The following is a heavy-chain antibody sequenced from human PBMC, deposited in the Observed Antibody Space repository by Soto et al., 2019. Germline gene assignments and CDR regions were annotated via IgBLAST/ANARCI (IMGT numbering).Heavy chain of an antibody. J-gene: IGHJ4*02. CDR3: TQNSTYALDY. CDR1: SGSVSKDNW. D-gene: IGHD4-17*01. CDR2: VHYYGGT. Sequence: PSETLSLTCGVSSGSVSKDNWWSWVRQSPGKGPEWIGEVHYYGGTNYNPSLESRATISVDTSRNEFSLRLTSVTAADTAMYYCTQNSTYALDYWGQGILVTVSS. V-gene: IGHV4-4*02.